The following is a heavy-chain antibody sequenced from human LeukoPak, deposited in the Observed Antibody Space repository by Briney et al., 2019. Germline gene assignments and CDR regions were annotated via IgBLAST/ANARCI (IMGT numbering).Heavy chain of an antibody. V-gene: IGHV1-18*01. J-gene: IGHJ6*03. D-gene: IGHD2-2*01. CDR3: ARGGVLVPESMSVFYYYYYMDV. CDR1: GYTFTSYG. Sequence: GASVKVSCKASGYTFTSYGISWVRQAPGQGLEWMGWISAYNGNTNYAQKLQGRVTMTTDTSTSTAYMELRSLRSDDTAVYYCARGGVLVPESMSVFYYYYYMDVWGKGTTVTISS. CDR2: ISAYNGNT.